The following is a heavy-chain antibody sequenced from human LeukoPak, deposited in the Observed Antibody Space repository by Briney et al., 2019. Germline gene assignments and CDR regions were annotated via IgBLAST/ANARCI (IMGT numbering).Heavy chain of an antibody. Sequence: SETLSLTCTVSGGSISSYYWTWIRQPAGKGLEWIGRIYTSGSTNYNPSLKSRVTMSVDTSKNQFSLKLNSATAADTAVYYCARDDIVATVIDYWGQGTLVTVSS. CDR1: GGSISSYY. D-gene: IGHD5-12*01. CDR2: IYTSGST. CDR3: ARDDIVATVIDY. J-gene: IGHJ4*02. V-gene: IGHV4-4*07.